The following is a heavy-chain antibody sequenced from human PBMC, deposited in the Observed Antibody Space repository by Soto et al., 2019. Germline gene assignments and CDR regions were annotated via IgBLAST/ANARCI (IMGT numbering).Heavy chain of an antibody. CDR3: ARGVVYDFWSGSGSDWFDP. CDR1: GGSISSYY. V-gene: IGHV4-59*01. Sequence: SETLSLTCTVSGGSISSYYWSWIRQPPGKGLEWIGYIYYSGSTNYNPSLKSRVTISVDTSKNQFSLKLSSVTAADTAVYYCARGVVYDFWSGSGSDWFDPWGQGTLVTVS. J-gene: IGHJ5*02. CDR2: IYYSGST. D-gene: IGHD3-3*01.